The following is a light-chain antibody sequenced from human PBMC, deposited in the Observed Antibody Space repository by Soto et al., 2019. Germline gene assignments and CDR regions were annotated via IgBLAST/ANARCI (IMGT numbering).Light chain of an antibody. Sequence: VLTQSPGTLSLSHGERATLSCRASQTVSSAYLAWFQQKPGQAPRLLIYGASSRATGIPDRFSGAGSGTEFTLTISRVAPEDYAVYYCQQYNTSPWTFGQGTKVDIK. V-gene: IGKV3-20*01. CDR2: GAS. CDR3: QQYNTSPWT. J-gene: IGKJ1*01. CDR1: QTVSSAY.